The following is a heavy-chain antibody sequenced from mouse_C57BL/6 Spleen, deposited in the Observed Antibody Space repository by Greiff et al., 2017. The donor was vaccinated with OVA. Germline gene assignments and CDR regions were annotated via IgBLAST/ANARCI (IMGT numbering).Heavy chain of an antibody. Sequence: QVQLQQPGAELVRPGSSVKLSCKASGYTFTSYWMHWVKQRPIHGLEWIGNIDPSDSETHYNQQFKDKATLTVDKSSSTAYMQLSSLTSEESAVYYCARGSRDAMDYGGQGTSVTVSS. CDR3: ARGSRDAMDY. J-gene: IGHJ4*01. CDR2: IDPSDSET. CDR1: GYTFTSYW. V-gene: IGHV1-52*01. D-gene: IGHD3-1*01.